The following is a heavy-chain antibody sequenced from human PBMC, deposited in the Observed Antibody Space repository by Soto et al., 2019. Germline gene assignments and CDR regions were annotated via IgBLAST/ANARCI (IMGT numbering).Heavy chain of an antibody. CDR3: VRQGIGALHGLVDV. V-gene: IGHV4-59*08. Sequence: QVQLQASGPGLVKPSDTLSLTCTVSGDSIGTYNWGWIRQPPGKRLEWIGYIYSNEGTSYNPALKSRVTISADTSTKQFSLRLSSVTAADTAVYYCVRQGIGALHGLVDVWGQGTTVTVSS. D-gene: IGHD1-26*01. CDR2: IYSNEGT. J-gene: IGHJ6*02. CDR1: GDSIGTYN.